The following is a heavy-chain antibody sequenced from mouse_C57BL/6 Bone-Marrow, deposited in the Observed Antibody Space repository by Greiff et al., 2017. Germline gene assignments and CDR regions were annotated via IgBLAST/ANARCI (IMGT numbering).Heavy chain of an antibody. Sequence: VQLQQPGAELVKPGASVKMSCKASGYTFTSYWITWVKQRPGQGLEWIGDIYPGSGSTNYNEKFKSKATLTVDTSSSTAYMQLSSLTSEDSAVYYCARFTAVVATDYAMYYWGQGTSVTVSS. CDR2: IYPGSGST. CDR3: ARFTAVVATDYAMYY. CDR1: GYTFTSYW. D-gene: IGHD1-1*01. V-gene: IGHV1-55*01. J-gene: IGHJ4*01.